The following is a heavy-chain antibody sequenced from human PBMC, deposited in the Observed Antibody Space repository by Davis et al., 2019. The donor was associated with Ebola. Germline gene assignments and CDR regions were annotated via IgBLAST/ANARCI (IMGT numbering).Heavy chain of an antibody. CDR2: ISHDGSKK. V-gene: IGHV3-30*18. D-gene: IGHD3/OR15-3a*01. CDR1: GFTFSNYG. Sequence: PGGSLRLSCAASGFTFSNYGMHWVRQAPGKGLEWVAVISHDGSKKYYVDSVKGRFTISRDNSKNTLYLQMNSLRAEDTAVYYCAKEARDWGYYYYMDVWGKGTTVTVSS. J-gene: IGHJ6*03. CDR3: AKEARDWGYYYYMDV.